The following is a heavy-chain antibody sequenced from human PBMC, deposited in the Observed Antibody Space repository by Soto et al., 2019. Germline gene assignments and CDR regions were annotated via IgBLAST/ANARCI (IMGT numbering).Heavy chain of an antibody. CDR3: AKDRSSTSCYAFDY. V-gene: IGHV3-23*01. CDR2: IGGSGTST. D-gene: IGHD2-2*01. CDR1: GFTFSSNA. J-gene: IGHJ4*02. Sequence: EVQLLESGGGLVQPGGSLRLSCAASGFTFSSNAMSWVRQGPGKGLEWVSAIGGSGTSTYYTDSVRGRFTISRDNSKNTLYLQMNSLRAEDTAVYYCAKDRSSTSCYAFDYWGQGTLVTVSS.